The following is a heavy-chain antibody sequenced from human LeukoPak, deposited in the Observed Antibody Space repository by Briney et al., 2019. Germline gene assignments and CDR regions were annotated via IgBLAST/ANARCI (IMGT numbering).Heavy chain of an antibody. V-gene: IGHV3-66*01. CDR1: GFTVSTNY. CDR2: IYSGDTT. CDR3: ASILRSSSGYYFDY. J-gene: IGHJ4*02. D-gene: IGHD3-10*01. Sequence: PGVSLRLSCAASGFTVSTNYMSWVRQAPGKGLEWVSVIYSGDTTFYADSVRGKFTISRDNSKNTLYLQMNSLRAEDTAVYYCASILRSSSGYYFDYWGQGTLVTVSS.